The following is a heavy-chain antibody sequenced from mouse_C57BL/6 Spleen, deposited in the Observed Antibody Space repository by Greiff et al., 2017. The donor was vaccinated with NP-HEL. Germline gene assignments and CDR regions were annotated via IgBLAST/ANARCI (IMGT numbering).Heavy chain of an antibody. V-gene: IGHV1-64*01. CDR2: IHPNSGST. CDR3: AIFITTVVAYYFDY. D-gene: IGHD1-1*01. Sequence: QVQLKQPGAELVKPGASVKLSCKASGYTFTSYWMHWVKQRPGQGLEWIGMIHPNSGSTNYNEKFKSKATLTVDKSSSTAYMQLSSLTSEDSAVYYCAIFITTVVAYYFDYWGQGTTLTVSS. J-gene: IGHJ2*01. CDR1: GYTFTSYW.